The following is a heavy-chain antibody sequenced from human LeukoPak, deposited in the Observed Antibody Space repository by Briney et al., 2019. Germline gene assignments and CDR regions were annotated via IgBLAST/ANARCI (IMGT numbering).Heavy chain of an antibody. V-gene: IGHV3-23*01. CDR1: GFTFSSYA. CDR3: AKAASASYSDY. CDR2: ISGSGGST. D-gene: IGHD3-3*01. J-gene: IGHJ4*02. Sequence: GGSLRLSCAASGFTFSSYAMSWVRQAPGKGLEWVSAISGSGGSTYYADSVRGRFTISRDNSRNTLYLQMNTLRAEDTAVYYCAKAASASYSDYWGQGTLVTVSS.